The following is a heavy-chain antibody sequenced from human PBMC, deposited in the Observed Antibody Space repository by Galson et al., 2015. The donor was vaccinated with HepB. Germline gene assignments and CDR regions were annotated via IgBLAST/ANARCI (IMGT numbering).Heavy chain of an antibody. Sequence: SLRLSCAASGFTFSSYGMHWVRQAPGKGLEWVAVISYDGSNKYYADSVKGRFTISRDNSKNTLYLQMNSLRAEDTAVYYCAKDAHTYGPGYFDYWGQGTLVTVSS. V-gene: IGHV3-30*18. CDR2: ISYDGSNK. J-gene: IGHJ4*02. CDR3: AKDAHTYGPGYFDY. D-gene: IGHD2/OR15-2a*01. CDR1: GFTFSSYG.